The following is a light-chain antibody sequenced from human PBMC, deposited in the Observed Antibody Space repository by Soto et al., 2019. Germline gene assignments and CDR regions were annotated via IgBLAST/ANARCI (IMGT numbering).Light chain of an antibody. V-gene: IGKV3-15*01. CDR1: QSVSSN. CDR2: GAS. CDR3: QQYHIWPPWT. J-gene: IGKJ1*01. Sequence: EIVLTQSPDTLSVSPGERATLSCRASQSVSSNLAWYQQKPGQAPRLLMYGASTRADGIPARFTGSGSGTEFTLTISSLQSEDFAVYYCQQYHIWPPWTSGQGTMVDIK.